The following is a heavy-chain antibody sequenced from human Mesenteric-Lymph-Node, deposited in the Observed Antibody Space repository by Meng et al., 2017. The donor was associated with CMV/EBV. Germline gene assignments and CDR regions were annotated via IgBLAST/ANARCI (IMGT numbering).Heavy chain of an antibody. CDR3: ARGCIAARRGCYGMDV. CDR1: GGSFSGYY. D-gene: IGHD6-6*01. J-gene: IGHJ6*02. CDR2: INHSGST. V-gene: IGHV4-34*01. Sequence: GSLRLSCAVYGGSFSGYYWSWIRQPPGKGLEWIGEINHSGSTNYNPSLKSRVTISVDTSKNQFSLKLSSVTAADTAVYYCARGCIAARRGCYGMDVWGQGTTVTVSS.